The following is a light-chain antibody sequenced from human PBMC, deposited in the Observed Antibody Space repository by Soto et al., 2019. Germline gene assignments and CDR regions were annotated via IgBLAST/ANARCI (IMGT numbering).Light chain of an antibody. V-gene: IGKV3-20*01. CDR2: GAS. CDR1: QTVSSSY. CDR3: QQYGSSPPAWT. Sequence: EIVLTQSPGTLSLSPGERATLSCRASQTVSSSYLAWYQQKPGQAPRLLIYGASSRATGIPDRFSGSGSGTAFTLTIRRLELEDFAVYFCQQYGSSPPAWTFGQGTRVEIK. J-gene: IGKJ1*01.